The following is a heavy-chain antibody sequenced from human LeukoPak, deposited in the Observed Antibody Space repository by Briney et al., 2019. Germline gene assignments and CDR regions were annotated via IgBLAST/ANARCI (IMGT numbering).Heavy chain of an antibody. D-gene: IGHD6-19*01. CDR1: GFTFSSYE. CDR3: ASARSGWYGGWSDY. V-gene: IGHV3-48*03. CDR2: ISSSGSTI. J-gene: IGHJ4*02. Sequence: GGSLRLSCAASGFTFSSYEMNWVRQAPGKGLEWVSYISSSGSTIYYADSVKGRFTISRDNAKNSLYLQMNSLRAEDTAVYYCASARSGWYGGWSDYWGQGTLVTVSS.